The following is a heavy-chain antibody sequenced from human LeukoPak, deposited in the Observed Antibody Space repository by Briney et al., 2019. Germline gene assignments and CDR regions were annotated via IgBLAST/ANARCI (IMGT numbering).Heavy chain of an antibody. CDR1: GGSIRSYH. Sequence: PSETLSLTCTASGGSIRSYHWSWIRQPPGKGLEWVGYIYCSGSTNYNPSLKSRVTISVDTSKNQFSLKLSSVTAADTAVYYCARDRYSDYVADYWGQGTLVTVSS. J-gene: IGHJ4*02. D-gene: IGHD4-11*01. V-gene: IGHV4-59*01. CDR2: IYCSGST. CDR3: ARDRYSDYVADY.